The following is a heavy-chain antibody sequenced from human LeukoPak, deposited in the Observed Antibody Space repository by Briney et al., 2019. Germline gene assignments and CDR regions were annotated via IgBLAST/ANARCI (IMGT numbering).Heavy chain of an antibody. V-gene: IGHV3-23*01. J-gene: IGHJ1*01. CDR2: IGGSGSTT. Sequence: PGGSLRLSCAASGFTFSSYAMSWVRQAPGKGLEWVSAIGGSGSTTYYADSVKGRFTISRDNSKNTLYLQMNSLRAEDTAVYYCAKDQRYDILTGYYTFYFQHWGQGTLVTVSS. CDR3: AKDQRYDILTGYYTFYFQH. CDR1: GFTFSSYA. D-gene: IGHD3-9*01.